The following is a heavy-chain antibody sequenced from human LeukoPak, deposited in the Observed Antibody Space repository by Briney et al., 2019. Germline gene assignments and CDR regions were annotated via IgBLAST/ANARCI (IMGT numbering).Heavy chain of an antibody. J-gene: IGHJ4*02. V-gene: IGHV4-4*02. CDR2: VFYSGST. CDR1: GSSISSSTW. Sequence: SETLSLTCAVSGSSISSSTWWTWVRQAPGKGLEWIGEVFYSGSTNSNPSLKSRLTMSVDESKHEFSLKLASVTATDTAIYYCASGGLVSRYLDHWGQGTLVTVSP. D-gene: IGHD5/OR15-5a*01. CDR3: ASGGLVSRYLDH.